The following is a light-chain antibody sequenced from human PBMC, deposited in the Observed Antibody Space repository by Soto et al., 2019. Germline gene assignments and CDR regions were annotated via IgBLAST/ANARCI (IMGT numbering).Light chain of an antibody. V-gene: IGLV2-14*01. CDR2: EVS. CDR1: SSDVGGYNY. J-gene: IGLJ1*01. Sequence: QSVLTQPASVSGSPGQSITISCTGTSSDVGGYNYVSWYQQTPGKAPKLMIYEVSNRPSGVSNRFSGSKSDNTASLTISGLQAEDEADYYCSSYTSSSIDYVFGTGTKLTVL. CDR3: SSYTSSSIDYV.